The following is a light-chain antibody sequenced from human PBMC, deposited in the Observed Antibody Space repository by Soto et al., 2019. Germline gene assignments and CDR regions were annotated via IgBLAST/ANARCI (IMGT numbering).Light chain of an antibody. Sequence: ERMLAQSRGALSLSPGETATLSCRASQTVSSNYLAWCQQKPGQAPRLLIYGASSRATGIPDRFTGSGSGTDFTLTISRLEPEDFAVYYCQQYGNSPQTFGQGTKVDIK. V-gene: IGKV3-20*01. CDR1: QTVSSNY. J-gene: IGKJ1*01. CDR2: GAS. CDR3: QQYGNSPQT.